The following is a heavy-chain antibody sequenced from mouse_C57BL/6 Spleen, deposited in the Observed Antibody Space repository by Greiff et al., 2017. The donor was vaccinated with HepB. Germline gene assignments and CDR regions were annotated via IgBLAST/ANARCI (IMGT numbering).Heavy chain of an antibody. J-gene: IGHJ4*01. CDR3: ARDNDHYAMDY. V-gene: IGHV5-16*01. CDR1: GFTFSDYY. Sequence: EVRLVESEGGLVQPGSSMKLSCTASGFTFSDYYMAWVRQVPEKGLEWVANINDDGSSTYYLDSLKSRFIISRDNAKNILYLQMSSLKSEDTATYYCARDNDHYAMDYWGQGTSVTVSS. CDR2: INDDGSST.